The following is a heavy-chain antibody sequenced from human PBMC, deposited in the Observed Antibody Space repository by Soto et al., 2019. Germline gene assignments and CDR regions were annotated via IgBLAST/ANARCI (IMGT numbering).Heavy chain of an antibody. CDR2: INPNSGGT. J-gene: IGHJ6*02. V-gene: IGHV1-2*04. Sequence: ASVKVSCKASGYTFTGYYMHWVRQAPGQGLEWMGWINPNSGGTNYALKFQGWVTMTRDTSISTAYMELSRLRSDDTAVYYCARGVAGYSSGWTLYYYYGMDVWGQGTTVTVSS. D-gene: IGHD6-19*01. CDR3: ARGVAGYSSGWTLYYYYGMDV. CDR1: GYTFTGYY.